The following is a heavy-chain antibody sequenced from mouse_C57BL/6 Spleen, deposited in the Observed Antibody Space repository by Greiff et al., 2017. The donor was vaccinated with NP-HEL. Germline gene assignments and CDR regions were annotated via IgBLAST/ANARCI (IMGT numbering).Heavy chain of an antibody. D-gene: IGHD1-3*01. CDR1: GSTFTSYW. CDR3: ARKWGTDLDY. V-gene: IGHV1-64*01. CDR2: IHPNSGST. J-gene: IGHJ2*01. Sequence: QFQLPPPGAELVKPGASVTLSCKASGSTFTSYWMHWVKQRPGQGLEWIGMIHPNSGSTNYNEKFKSKATLTVDKSSSTAYMQLSSLTSEDSAVYYCARKWGTDLDYWGQGTTLTVSS.